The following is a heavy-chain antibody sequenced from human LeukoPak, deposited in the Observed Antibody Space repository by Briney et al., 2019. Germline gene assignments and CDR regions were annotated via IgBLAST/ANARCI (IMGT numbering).Heavy chain of an antibody. CDR2: MDRIGSII. CDR3: ARVSTIEVRH. V-gene: IGHV3-48*01. Sequence: GGSLRLSCAASGFTISNYNMNWVRQPPGKGLEWVSYMDRIGSIIYYADSVKGRFTISGDNAKNSLYLQMNSLRAEDTAIYYCARVSTIEVRHWGQGTLVTVSS. J-gene: IGHJ4*02. CDR1: GFTISNYN. D-gene: IGHD6-19*01.